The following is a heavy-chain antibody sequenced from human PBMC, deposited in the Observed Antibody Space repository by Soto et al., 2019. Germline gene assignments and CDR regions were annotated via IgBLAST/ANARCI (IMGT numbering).Heavy chain of an antibody. V-gene: IGHV4-34*01. Sequence: QVQLQQWGAGLLKPSETLSLTCAVYGGSFSGYYWSWIRQPQGKGREWIGEINHRGSTKYNPALKSRVTRAVDTSKNQFSLKLSSVTAADTALYYCARGIVVVVAAYGMDFWGQGTTVTVSS. CDR1: GGSFSGYY. J-gene: IGHJ6*02. D-gene: IGHD2-15*01. CDR2: INHRGST. CDR3: ARGIVVVVAAYGMDF.